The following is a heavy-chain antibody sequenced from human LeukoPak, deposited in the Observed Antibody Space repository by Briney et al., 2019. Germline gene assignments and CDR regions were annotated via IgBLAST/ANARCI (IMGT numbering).Heavy chain of an antibody. Sequence: GGSLRLSCAASGFTFSSYEMNWVRQAPGKGLEWVSYISSSGSTIYYADSVKGRFTISRDNAKNSLYLQMNSLRAEDTAVYYCAKSGPYSSGWNFDYWGQGTLVTVSS. CDR1: GFTFSSYE. CDR2: ISSSGSTI. CDR3: AKSGPYSSGWNFDY. V-gene: IGHV3-48*03. D-gene: IGHD6-19*01. J-gene: IGHJ4*02.